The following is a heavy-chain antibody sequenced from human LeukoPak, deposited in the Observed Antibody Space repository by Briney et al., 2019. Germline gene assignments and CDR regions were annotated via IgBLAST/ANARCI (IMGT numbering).Heavy chain of an antibody. V-gene: IGHV3-30*02. J-gene: IGHJ4*02. D-gene: IGHD3-22*01. CDR3: AKDLHGGYSSDY. Sequence: VGSLRLSCAASGFTFHNFGMHWVRQAPGKGLEWVAFIGYEGVHKYYADSVKGRFTISKDNSKATLYLQMNSLRPEDTAVYYCAKDLHGGYSSDYWGQGTLVTVSS. CDR1: GFTFHNFG. CDR2: IGYEGVHK.